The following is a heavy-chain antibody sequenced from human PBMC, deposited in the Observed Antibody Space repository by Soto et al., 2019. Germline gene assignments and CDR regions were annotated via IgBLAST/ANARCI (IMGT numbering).Heavy chain of an antibody. CDR2: ITESGGGT. CDR1: GFTFSSHV. D-gene: IGHD6-19*01. Sequence: EVQLLESGGGLVQPGGSLRLSCAASGFTFSSHVMTWVRQGTGKGLEWVSTITESGGGTYYADSVKGRFAVSRDNSKDTLYLQMNSLRAEDTAVYYCARFVIDRAVAGWGRPMDVWGLGTTVTVSS. V-gene: IGHV3-23*01. J-gene: IGHJ6*02. CDR3: ARFVIDRAVAGWGRPMDV.